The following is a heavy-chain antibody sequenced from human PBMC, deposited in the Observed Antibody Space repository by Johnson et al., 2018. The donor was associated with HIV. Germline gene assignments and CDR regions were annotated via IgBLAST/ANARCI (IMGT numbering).Heavy chain of an antibody. D-gene: IGHD1-14*01. V-gene: IGHV3-66*01. CDR1: GFTFSSYA. Sequence: VQLVESGGGLVQPGRSLRLSCTASGFTFSSYAMSWVRQAPGKGLEWVSVIYSGGSTYYADSVKGRFTISRDNSKNTLYLQMNSLRAEDTALYYCARENLGAFDIWGQGTMVTVSS. CDR2: IYSGGST. J-gene: IGHJ3*02. CDR3: ARENLGAFDI.